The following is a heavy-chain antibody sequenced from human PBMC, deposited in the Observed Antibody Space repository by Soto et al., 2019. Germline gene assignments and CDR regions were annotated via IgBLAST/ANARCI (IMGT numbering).Heavy chain of an antibody. V-gene: IGHV3-7*03. CDR2: IKQDGSEK. CDR1: GFTFSSYW. CDR3: ARDKASYCSGGSCSSGGYYYYYYMDV. Sequence: GGSLRLSCAASGFTFSSYWMSWVRQAPGKGLEWVANIKQDGSEKYYVDSVKGRFTISRDNAKNSLYLQMNSLRAEDTAVYYCARDKASYCSGGSCSSGGYYYYYYMDVWGKGTTVTVSS. J-gene: IGHJ6*03. D-gene: IGHD2-15*01.